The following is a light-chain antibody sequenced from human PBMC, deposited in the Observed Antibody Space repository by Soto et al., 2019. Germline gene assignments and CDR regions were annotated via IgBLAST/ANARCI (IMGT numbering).Light chain of an antibody. Sequence: QSALTQPASVSGSPGQSITISCTGTSSDVGGYDLVSWYQQHPGKAPKLIIYEGSKRPSGISNRFSGSKSGNTASLIISGLQGDDEGDYYCCAYVISNTLLFGGGTKLTVL. CDR1: SSDVGGYDL. V-gene: IGLV2-23*01. J-gene: IGLJ3*02. CDR3: CAYVISNTLL. CDR2: EGS.